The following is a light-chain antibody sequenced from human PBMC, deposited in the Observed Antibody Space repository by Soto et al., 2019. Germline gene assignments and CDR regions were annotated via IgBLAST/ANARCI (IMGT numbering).Light chain of an antibody. CDR3: MQGLQTPYT. CDR2: LGS. V-gene: IGKV2-28*01. Sequence: DIVMTQSPLSMPVTPGEPASISCRSSQSLLQSNGYSYLDWYLQKPGQSPQLLIYLGSNRASGVPDRFSGSGSGTDCTLKISRVEAEDVGAYYCMQGLQTPYTFGQGTKLEIK. J-gene: IGKJ2*01. CDR1: QSLLQSNGYSY.